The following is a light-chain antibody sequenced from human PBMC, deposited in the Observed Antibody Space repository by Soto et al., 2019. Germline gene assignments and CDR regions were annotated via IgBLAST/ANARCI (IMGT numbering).Light chain of an antibody. J-gene: IGLJ2*01. V-gene: IGLV1-40*01. CDR3: AAWDDRLSGLV. CDR1: SSNIGAGYD. Sequence: QSVLTQPPSVSGAPGQRVTISCTGSSSNIGAGYDVHWYQQLPGAAPKLLIYGNSNRPSGVPDRFSGSKSGTSASLAISGLRSEDEADYYCAAWDDRLSGLVFGRGTKLTVL. CDR2: GNS.